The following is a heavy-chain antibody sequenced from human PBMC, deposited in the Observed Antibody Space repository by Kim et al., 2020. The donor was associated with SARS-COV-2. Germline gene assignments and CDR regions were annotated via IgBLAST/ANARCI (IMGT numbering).Heavy chain of an antibody. CDR2: IYYRGGT. Sequence: SETLSLTCTVSGGSITSIHYYWGWIRQPPGKGLEWIGAIYYRGGTYYNPSLESRVIMSADTSKNQFSLKLSSVTAADTAVYYCGRRSGERGVAGAIDLWG. D-gene: IGHD6-19*01. CDR3: GRRSGERGVAGAIDL. CDR1: GGSITSIHYY. V-gene: IGHV4-39*01. J-gene: IGHJ2*01.